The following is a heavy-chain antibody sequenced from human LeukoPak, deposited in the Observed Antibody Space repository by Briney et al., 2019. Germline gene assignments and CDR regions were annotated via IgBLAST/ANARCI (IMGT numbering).Heavy chain of an antibody. Sequence: PGGSLRLSCTASGFTFSDYYMSWIRQAPGKGLEWVSFISSSGSTIYYADSMKGLFTISRDNAKNSVYLQMNSLRAEDTAVYYCARGLGYCSGGSCPRRAFDIWGQGTVVTVSS. CDR1: GFTFSDYY. J-gene: IGHJ3*02. CDR3: ARGLGYCSGGSCPRRAFDI. CDR2: ISSSGSTI. V-gene: IGHV3-11*01. D-gene: IGHD2-15*01.